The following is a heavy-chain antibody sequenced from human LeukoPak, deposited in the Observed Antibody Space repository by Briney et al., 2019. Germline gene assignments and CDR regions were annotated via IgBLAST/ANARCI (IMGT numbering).Heavy chain of an antibody. CDR2: ISSSGGST. D-gene: IGHD3-16*01. J-gene: IGHJ4*02. CDR3: ANSIMITFGGVAPGPGGSDH. V-gene: IGHV3-23*01. CDR1: GFTFSSYA. Sequence: HPGGSLRLSCAASGFTFSSYAMSWVRQAPGKGLEWVSAISSSGGSTYYADSVKGRFTISRDNSKNTLYLQMNSLRAEDTAVYYCANSIMITFGGVAPGPGGSDHWGQGTLVTVSS.